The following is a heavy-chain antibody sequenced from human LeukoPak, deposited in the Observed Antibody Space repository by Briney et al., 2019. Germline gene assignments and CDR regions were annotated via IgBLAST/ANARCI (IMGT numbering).Heavy chain of an antibody. V-gene: IGHV3-30*02. Sequence: GGSLRLSCATSGFTFSTYGIHWVRQVPGKGLEWLTFIRHDGTDQHYADSVRGRFTISRDNSKNTVYLQMNSLRPEDTALYYCAKDGNWASVSWGQGTLVTVSS. CDR1: GFTFSTYG. CDR2: IRHDGTDQ. CDR3: AKDGNWASVS. J-gene: IGHJ5*02. D-gene: IGHD7-27*01.